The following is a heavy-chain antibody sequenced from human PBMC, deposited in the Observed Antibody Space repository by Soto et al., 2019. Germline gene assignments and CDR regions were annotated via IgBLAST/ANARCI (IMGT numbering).Heavy chain of an antibody. V-gene: IGHV1-3*04. Sequence: QVQFVQSGAEVKKPGASVKVSCKASGYNFTTYAIHWVRQAPGQRLEWMGWINTGKGNTKYSQKFQGRVTITRDTSASTAYMARGSLRPGARAVYYCARDPGGGAVVVFDIWGQGQWSPSLQ. CDR2: INTGKGNT. CDR3: ARDPGGGAVVVFDI. D-gene: IGHD2-21*01. CDR1: GYNFTTYA. J-gene: IGHJ3*02.